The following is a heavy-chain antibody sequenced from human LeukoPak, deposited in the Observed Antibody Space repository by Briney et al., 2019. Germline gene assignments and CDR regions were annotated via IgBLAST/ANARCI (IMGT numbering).Heavy chain of an antibody. D-gene: IGHD2-15*01. V-gene: IGHV4-34*01. CDR1: GGSFYVYS. CDR2: IDDSGST. CDR3: ARGHPPVVAVRANWFDP. J-gene: IGHJ5*02. Sequence: SETLSLTCGLYGGSFYVYSWTWIRQPPGKGGEWSGDIDDSGSTNYKPSRRSRLSISIDPSKKQFSRRLTTVTAADTAVYYCARGHPPVVAVRANWFDPWGQGIPVTVPS.